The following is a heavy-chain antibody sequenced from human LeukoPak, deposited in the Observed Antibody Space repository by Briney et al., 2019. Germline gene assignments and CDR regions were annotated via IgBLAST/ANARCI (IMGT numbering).Heavy chain of an antibody. J-gene: IGHJ4*02. CDR2: INEGGST. CDR3: ARGGYNSSFFDC. Sequence: PSETLSLTCGVYGGSFRGYQWSWIRQSPRKGLEWIGQINEGGSTNYNPSLKSRVTVSIDTSKTQFSLKLTSVTAADTAVYYCARGGYNSSFFDCWGQGTLVTVSS. D-gene: IGHD6-6*01. V-gene: IGHV4-34*01. CDR1: GGSFRGYQ.